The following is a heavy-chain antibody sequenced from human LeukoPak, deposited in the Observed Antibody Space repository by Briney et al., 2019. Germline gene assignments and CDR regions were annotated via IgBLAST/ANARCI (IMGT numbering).Heavy chain of an antibody. D-gene: IGHD5-18*01. Sequence: SETLSLTCTVSGGSISSGSYYWSWIRQPAGKGLEWIGRIYTSGSTNYNPSLKSRITISVDTSKNQFSLKLSSVTAADTAVYYCARGWIQLWDDAFDIWGQGTMVTVSS. CDR1: GGSISSGSYY. CDR3: ARGWIQLWDDAFDI. CDR2: IYTSGST. J-gene: IGHJ3*02. V-gene: IGHV4-61*02.